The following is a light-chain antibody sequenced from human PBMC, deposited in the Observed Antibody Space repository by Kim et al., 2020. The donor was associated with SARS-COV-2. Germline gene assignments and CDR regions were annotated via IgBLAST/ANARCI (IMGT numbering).Light chain of an antibody. Sequence: LGASGKLTGTLRGWHSSYAIAWHQQQPEKGPRYLMKLNSDGSHSKGDGIPDRFSGSSSGAERYLTISSLQSEDEADYYCQTWGTVVFGGGTQLTVL. CDR3: QTWGTVV. V-gene: IGLV4-69*01. J-gene: IGLJ2*01. CDR2: LNSDGSH. CDR1: GWHSSYA.